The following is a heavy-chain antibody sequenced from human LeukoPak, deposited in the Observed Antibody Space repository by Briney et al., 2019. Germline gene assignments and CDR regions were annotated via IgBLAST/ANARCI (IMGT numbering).Heavy chain of an antibody. CDR2: INPNSGGT. D-gene: IGHD4-17*01. Sequence: ASVKVSCKASGYTFTGYYMHWVRQAPGQGLEWMGWINPNSGGTNYAQKFQGRVTMTTDTSTSTAYMELRSLRSDDTAVYYCARENYGDYRVNWFDPWGQGTLVTVSS. V-gene: IGHV1-2*02. CDR3: ARENYGDYRVNWFDP. J-gene: IGHJ5*02. CDR1: GYTFTGYY.